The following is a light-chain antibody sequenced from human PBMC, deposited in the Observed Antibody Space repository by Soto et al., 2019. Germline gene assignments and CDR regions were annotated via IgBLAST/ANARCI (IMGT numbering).Light chain of an antibody. J-gene: IGKJ5*01. V-gene: IGKV3-20*01. CDR1: QSVSSN. Sequence: EKLMTQSPATLSVSPGERSTLSCSASQSVSSNLAWYQQKPGQAPRLLIYGASSRATGIPDRFSGSGSGTDFTLTISRLEPEDSAVYYCQQYGSSPPITFGQGTRLEIK. CDR2: GAS. CDR3: QQYGSSPPIT.